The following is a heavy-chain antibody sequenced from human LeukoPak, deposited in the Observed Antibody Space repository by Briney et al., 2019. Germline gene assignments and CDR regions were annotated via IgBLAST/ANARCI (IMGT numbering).Heavy chain of an antibody. D-gene: IGHD3-22*01. Sequence: PSETLSLTCTVSGGSISSSSYYWGWIRQPPGKGLEWIGSIYYSGSTYYNPSLKSRVTISVDTSKNQFSLKLSSVTAADTAVYYCARQNLYDSSGYYYGNYYYGMDVWGQGTTVTVSS. V-gene: IGHV4-39*01. CDR3: ARQNLYDSSGYYYGNYYYGMDV. J-gene: IGHJ6*02. CDR1: GGSISSSSYY. CDR2: IYYSGST.